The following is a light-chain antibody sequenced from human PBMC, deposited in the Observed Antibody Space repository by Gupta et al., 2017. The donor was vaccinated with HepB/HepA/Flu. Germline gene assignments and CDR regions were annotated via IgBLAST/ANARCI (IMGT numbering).Light chain of an antibody. CDR2: EVS. CDR3: CSYAGSSTLV. J-gene: IGLJ2*01. Sequence: QSALTQPASVSGSPGPSITISCTGTSSDVGNYNLVSWYQQHPGKAPKLMIYEVSKRPSGVSNRFAGSKSGNTASLTISGLQGEDEADYYCCSYAGSSTLVFGGGTKLTVL. CDR1: SSDVGNYNL. V-gene: IGLV2-23*02.